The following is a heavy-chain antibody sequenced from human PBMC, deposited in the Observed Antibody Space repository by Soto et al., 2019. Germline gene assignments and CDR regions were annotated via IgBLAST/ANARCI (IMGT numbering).Heavy chain of an antibody. D-gene: IGHD3-10*01. Sequence: EVQLVESGGGLVKPAGSLRLSCAASGFTFSGYTMNWVRQAPGKGLEWVSSISGSSGFIYYTDSVKGRFTISRDNARNAPYLQMNSLRAEDTAVYYCARHGKPGVGEWYLDFWGQGALVTVSS. CDR2: ISGSSGFI. V-gene: IGHV3-21*01. CDR3: ARHGKPGVGEWYLDF. CDR1: GFTFSGYT. J-gene: IGHJ4*02.